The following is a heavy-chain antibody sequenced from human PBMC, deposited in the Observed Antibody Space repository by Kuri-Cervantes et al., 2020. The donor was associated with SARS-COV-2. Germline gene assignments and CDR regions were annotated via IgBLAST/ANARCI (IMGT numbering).Heavy chain of an antibody. D-gene: IGHD6-6*01. V-gene: IGHV3-21*01. Sequence: GESLKISCAASGFTFSSYSMNWVRQAPGKGLEWVSSISSSSSYIYYADSVKGRFTISRDNAKNSLYLQMNSLRAEDTAVHYCARVRMVGSSSVPYYFDYWGQGTLVTVSS. CDR1: GFTFSSYS. CDR3: ARVRMVGSSSVPYYFDY. CDR2: ISSSSSYI. J-gene: IGHJ4*02.